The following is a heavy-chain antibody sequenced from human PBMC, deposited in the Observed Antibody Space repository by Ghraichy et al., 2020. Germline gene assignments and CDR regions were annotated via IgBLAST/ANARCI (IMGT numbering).Heavy chain of an antibody. CDR3: ARDFRPSDIVVIPGDY. CDR1: GYTFTGYY. Sequence: ASVKVSCKASGYTFTGYYMHWVRQAPGQGLEWMGWINPNSGGTNYAQKFQGRVTMTRDTSISTAFMELSRLRSDDTAVYYCARDFRPSDIVVIPGDYWGQGTLVTVSS. J-gene: IGHJ4*02. D-gene: IGHD2-2*01. V-gene: IGHV1-2*02. CDR2: INPNSGGT.